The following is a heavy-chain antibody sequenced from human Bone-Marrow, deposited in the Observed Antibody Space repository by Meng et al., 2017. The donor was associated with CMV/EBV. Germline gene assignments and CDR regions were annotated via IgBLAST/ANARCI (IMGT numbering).Heavy chain of an antibody. Sequence: SGYTFTSYGISWVRQAPGQGLEWMGWISAYNGNTNDAQKLQGRVTMTTDTSTSTAYMELRSLRSDDTAVYYCARVGELWFGEGRADYWGQGTLVTVSS. CDR2: ISAYNGNT. CDR1: GYTFTSYG. J-gene: IGHJ4*02. CDR3: ARVGELWFGEGRADY. V-gene: IGHV1-18*01. D-gene: IGHD3-10*01.